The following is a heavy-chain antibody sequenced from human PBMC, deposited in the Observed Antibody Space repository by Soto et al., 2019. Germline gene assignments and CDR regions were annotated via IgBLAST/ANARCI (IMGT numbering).Heavy chain of an antibody. CDR2: ISYDGSNK. V-gene: IGHV3-30*03. J-gene: IGHJ4*02. CDR1: GFTFSSYG. D-gene: IGHD6-19*01. Sequence: GGSLRLSCAASGFTFSSYGMHWVRQAPGKGLEWVAVISYDGSNKYYADSVKGRFTISRDNSKNTLYLQMNSLRAEDTAVYYCATLAAVAGPYYFDYWGQGTLVTV. CDR3: ATLAAVAGPYYFDY.